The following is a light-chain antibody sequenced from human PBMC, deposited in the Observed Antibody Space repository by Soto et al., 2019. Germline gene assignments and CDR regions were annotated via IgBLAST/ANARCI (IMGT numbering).Light chain of an antibody. Sequence: DIQMTQSPSTLSASVGDRVTITCRASQSISSWLAWYQQKPGQAPKLLIYKASSLESGVPSRFSGSGSGTEFPLTISSLQPDDFATYYCQQYKSYPLTFGQGTRLEIK. V-gene: IGKV1-5*03. CDR1: QSISSW. CDR3: QQYKSYPLT. J-gene: IGKJ5*01. CDR2: KAS.